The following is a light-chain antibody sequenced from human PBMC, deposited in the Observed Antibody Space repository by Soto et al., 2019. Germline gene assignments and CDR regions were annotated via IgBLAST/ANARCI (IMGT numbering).Light chain of an antibody. CDR2: AAS. CDR3: QQSYSTPQP. Sequence: DIQMTQSPSSLSASVGDRVTITCRASQSISSYLNWYQQKPGKAPKLLIYAASSLQSGVPSRFSGSGSGTGFTLTISSLQPEDFATYYCQQSYSTPQPFGQGTKVEIK. CDR1: QSISSY. J-gene: IGKJ1*01. V-gene: IGKV1-39*01.